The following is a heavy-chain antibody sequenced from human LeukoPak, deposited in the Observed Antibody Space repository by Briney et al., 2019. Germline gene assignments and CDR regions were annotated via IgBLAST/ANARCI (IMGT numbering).Heavy chain of an antibody. D-gene: IGHD2-2*01. CDR1: GGSFSGYY. CDR2: INHSGGT. J-gene: IGHJ5*02. V-gene: IGHV4-34*01. CDR3: ARGNIVVVPAAETNWFDP. Sequence: SETLSLTCAVYGGSFSGYYWSWIRQPPGKGLEWIGEINHSGGTNYNPSLKSRVTISVDTSKNQFSLKLSSVTAADTAVYYCARGNIVVVPAAETNWFDPWGQGTLVTVSS.